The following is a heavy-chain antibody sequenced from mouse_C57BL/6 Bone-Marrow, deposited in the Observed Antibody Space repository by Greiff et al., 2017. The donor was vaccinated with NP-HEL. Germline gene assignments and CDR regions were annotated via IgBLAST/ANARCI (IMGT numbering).Heavy chain of an antibody. CDR3: TRGVGRYFDY. CDR1: GYTFTDYE. D-gene: IGHD4-1*01. CDR2: IDPETGGT. V-gene: IGHV1-15*01. Sequence: QVHVKQSGAELVRPGASVTLSCKASGYTFTDYEMHWVKQTPVHGLEWIGAIDPETGGTAYNQKFKGKAILTADKSSSTAYMELRSLTSEDSAVYYCTRGVGRYFDYWGQGTTLTVSS. J-gene: IGHJ2*01.